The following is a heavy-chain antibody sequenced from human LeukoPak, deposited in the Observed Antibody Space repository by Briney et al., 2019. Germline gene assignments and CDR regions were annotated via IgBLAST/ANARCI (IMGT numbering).Heavy chain of an antibody. V-gene: IGHV1-2*02. Sequence: ASVKVSCKASGYTFTSYGISWVRQAPGQGLEWMGWINPNSGGTNYAQKFQGRVTMTRDTSISTAYMELSRLRSDDTAVYYCARDEGYCSSTSCHDGDAFDIWGQGTMVTVSS. J-gene: IGHJ3*02. CDR1: GYTFTSYG. D-gene: IGHD2-2*01. CDR2: INPNSGGT. CDR3: ARDEGYCSSTSCHDGDAFDI.